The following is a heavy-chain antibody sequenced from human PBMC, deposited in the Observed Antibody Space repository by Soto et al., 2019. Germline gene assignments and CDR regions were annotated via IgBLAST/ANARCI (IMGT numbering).Heavy chain of an antibody. CDR2: MNPNSGNT. D-gene: IGHD3-22*01. J-gene: IGHJ2*01. Sequence: GASVKVSCKASGYTCTSYDINWVLQATGQGLEWMGWMNPNSGNTGYAQKFQGRVTMTRNTSISTAYMELSSLRSEDTAVYYCARSTDYYDSSGYEYWYFDLWGRGTLVTVSS. CDR3: ARSTDYYDSSGYEYWYFDL. CDR1: GYTCTSYD. V-gene: IGHV1-8*01.